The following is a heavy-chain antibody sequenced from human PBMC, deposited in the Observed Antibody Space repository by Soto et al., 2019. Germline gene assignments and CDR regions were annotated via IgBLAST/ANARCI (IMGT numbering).Heavy chain of an antibody. J-gene: IGHJ6*03. V-gene: IGHV4-31*03. D-gene: IGHD5-12*01. Sequence: SETLSLTCTVSGGSISSGGYYWSWIRQHPGKGLEWIGYIYYSGSTYYNPSLKSRVTISVDTSKNQFSLKLSSVTAADTAVYYCAGLGASYYYMDVWGKGTTVTVSS. CDR3: AGLGASYYYMDV. CDR1: GGSISSGGYY. CDR2: IYYSGST.